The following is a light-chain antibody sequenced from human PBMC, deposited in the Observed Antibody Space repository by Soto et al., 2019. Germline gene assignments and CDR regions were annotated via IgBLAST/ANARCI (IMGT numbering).Light chain of an antibody. CDR3: QQYYCTPYT. CDR2: RAS. V-gene: IGKV4-1*01. CDR1: QTVFYSANNRNY. Sequence: DIVMTQSPDSLAVSLGERATIHCKSSQTVFYSANNRNYLAWYQQKPGQTPKLLLYRASIRESGVPDRFSGSGSGTDFTLTISSLQAEDVAVYYCQQYYCTPYTFGQGTKLEI. J-gene: IGKJ2*01.